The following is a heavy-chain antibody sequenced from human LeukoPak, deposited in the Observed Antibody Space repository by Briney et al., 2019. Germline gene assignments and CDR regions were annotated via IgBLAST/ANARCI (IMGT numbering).Heavy chain of an antibody. J-gene: IGHJ6*02. V-gene: IGHV3-21*01. CDR3: ARDEEWLDYYGMDV. CDR2: ISSSSSYI. Sequence: GGSLRLSCAASGFTFSSYSMNWVRQAPGKGLELVSSISSSSSYIYYADSVKGRFTISRDNAKNSLYLQMNSLRAEDTAVYYCARDEEWLDYYGMDVWGQGTTVTVSS. CDR1: GFTFSSYS. D-gene: IGHD5-12*01.